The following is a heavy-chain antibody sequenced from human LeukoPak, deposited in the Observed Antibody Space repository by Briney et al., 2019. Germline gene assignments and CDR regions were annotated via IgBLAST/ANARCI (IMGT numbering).Heavy chain of an antibody. V-gene: IGHV4-4*07. D-gene: IGHD2-2*01. CDR3: ARSRGSTSWENYYYYYYMDV. CDR1: GGSISSYY. J-gene: IGHJ6*03. Sequence: PSETLSLTCTVSGGSISSYYWSWIRQPAGKGLEWIWRIYTSGSTNYNPSLKSRVTMSVDTSKNQFSLKLSSVTAADTAVYYCARSRGSTSWENYYYYYYMDVWGKGTTVTVFS. CDR2: IYTSGST.